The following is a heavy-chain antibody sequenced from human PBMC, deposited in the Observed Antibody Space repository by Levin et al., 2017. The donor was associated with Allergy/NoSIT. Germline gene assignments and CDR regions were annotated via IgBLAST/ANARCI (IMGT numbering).Heavy chain of an antibody. J-gene: IGHJ4*02. CDR1: GFTFSVYG. Sequence: SCAASGFTFSVYGMHWVRQAPGKGLEWVAVIWHDGSNKYYADSVKGRFTISRDNSKNTLYLQINSLRAEDTAVYYCARAVGPFDYWGQGTLVTVSS. CDR3: ARAVGPFDY. CDR2: IWHDGSNK. V-gene: IGHV3-33*01.